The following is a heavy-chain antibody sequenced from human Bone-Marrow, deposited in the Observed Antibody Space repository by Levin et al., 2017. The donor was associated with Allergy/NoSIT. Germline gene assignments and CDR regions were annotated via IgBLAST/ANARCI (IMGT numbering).Heavy chain of an antibody. CDR2: MNPNSGDT. Sequence: GESLKISCKAFGYTFNNYDINWVRRATGERLEWMGWMNPNSGDTGPLWKFQRRVTMTRNTSISTVYMELRRLRSEDTAVYCCARGHPSSLDAFDIWGQGTLITVSS. CDR1: GYTFNNYD. V-gene: IGHV1-8*01. CDR3: ARGHPSSLDAFDI. J-gene: IGHJ3*02.